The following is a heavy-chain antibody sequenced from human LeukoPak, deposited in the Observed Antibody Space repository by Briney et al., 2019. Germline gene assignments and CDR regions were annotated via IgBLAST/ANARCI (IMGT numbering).Heavy chain of an antibody. CDR1: GGSISSSSYY. V-gene: IGHV4-39*07. Sequence: PSETLSLTCTVSGGSISSSSYYWGWIRQPPGKGLEWIGEIYHSGSTNYNPSLKSRVTISVDKSKNQFSLKLSSVTAADTAVYYCARDRKSNRLWFGESLNWFDPWGQGTLVTVSS. CDR3: ARDRKSNRLWFGESLNWFDP. CDR2: IYHSGST. J-gene: IGHJ5*02. D-gene: IGHD3-10*01.